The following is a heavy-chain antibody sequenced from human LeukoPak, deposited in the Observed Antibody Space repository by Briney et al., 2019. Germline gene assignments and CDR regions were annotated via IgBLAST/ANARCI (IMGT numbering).Heavy chain of an antibody. J-gene: IGHJ4*02. Sequence: WGSLRLSCAASGFTFSNYGMHWVRQAPGKGLEWVASISFDGGSKNYADSLKGRFTIPRASSKNTLYLQMNSPRAEDTAVFYCVSDWDRSGPAYWGQGTLVTVSS. D-gene: IGHD3-22*01. CDR1: GFTFSNYG. V-gene: IGHV3-33*05. CDR3: VSDWDRSGPAY. CDR2: ISFDGGSK.